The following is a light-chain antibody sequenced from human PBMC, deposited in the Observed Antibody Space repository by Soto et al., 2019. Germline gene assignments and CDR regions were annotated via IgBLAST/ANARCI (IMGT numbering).Light chain of an antibody. CDR2: DVI. CDR3: GLFTSSATGV. V-gene: IGLV2-18*01. CDR1: TSDVGDYEH. J-gene: IGLJ3*02. Sequence: QSVLTQPPSVSGSPGQSVTISCSVVTSDVGDYEHVSWYQLAPGTAPKLLISDVINRPSGVPDRFSGSRSGNTPSLTISGLQAEDEADYYCGLFTSSATGVFGGGTKVTVL.